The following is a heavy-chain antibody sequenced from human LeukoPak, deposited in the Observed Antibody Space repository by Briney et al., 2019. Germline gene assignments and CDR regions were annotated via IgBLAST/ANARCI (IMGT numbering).Heavy chain of an antibody. CDR2: IDPSDSYT. J-gene: IGHJ3*02. V-gene: IGHV5-10-1*01. Sequence: GESLKISCKGSGYSFTSYWISWVRQMPGKGLEWMGRIDPSDSYTNYSPSFQGHVTISADKSISTACLQWSSLKASDTAMYYCARHRAYYYDSSGYSSPDDAFDIWGQGTMVTVSS. CDR1: GYSFTSYW. D-gene: IGHD3-22*01. CDR3: ARHRAYYYDSSGYSSPDDAFDI.